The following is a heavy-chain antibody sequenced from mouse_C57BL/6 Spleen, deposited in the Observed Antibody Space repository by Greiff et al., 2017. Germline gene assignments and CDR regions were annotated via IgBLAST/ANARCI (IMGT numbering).Heavy chain of an antibody. Sequence: EVQVVESGGDLVKPGGSLKLSCAASGFTFSSYGMSWVRQTPDTRLEWVATISSGGSYTYYPDSVKGRFTISRDNAKNTLYLQMSSLKSEDTAMYYCARQLGRVGYFDVWGTGTTVTVSS. CDR2: ISSGGSYT. CDR3: ARQLGRVGYFDV. V-gene: IGHV5-6*01. J-gene: IGHJ1*03. CDR1: GFTFSSYG. D-gene: IGHD4-1*01.